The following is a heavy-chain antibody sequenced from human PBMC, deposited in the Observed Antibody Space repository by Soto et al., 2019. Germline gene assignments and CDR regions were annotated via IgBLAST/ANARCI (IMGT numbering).Heavy chain of an antibody. D-gene: IGHD3-22*01. V-gene: IGHV3-23*01. CDR2: MSGDGRT. Sequence: VGSLRLSCVGSGFTFSDSVMAWVRQAPVNGLEWLSVMSGDGRTRYALSVTGRFTISRDNSKNTLYLQMRSLRAEDAAAYYCVKWHTSNFDSLPFTGFDFWGQGTQVTVSS. CDR3: VKWHTSNFDSLPFTGFDF. CDR1: GFTFSDSV. J-gene: IGHJ4*02.